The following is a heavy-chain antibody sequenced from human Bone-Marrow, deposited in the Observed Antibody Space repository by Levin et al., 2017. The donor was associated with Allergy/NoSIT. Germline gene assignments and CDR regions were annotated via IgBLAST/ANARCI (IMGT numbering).Heavy chain of an antibody. Sequence: GESLKISCKASGYTFTGYYMHWVRQAPGQGLEWMGRINPNSGGTNYAQKFQGRVTMTRDTSISTAYMELSRLRSDDTAVYYCARVYSSSWYAYYFDYWGQGTLVTVSS. CDR3: ARVYSSSWYAYYFDY. D-gene: IGHD6-13*01. J-gene: IGHJ4*02. CDR2: INPNSGGT. V-gene: IGHV1-2*06. CDR1: GYTFTGYY.